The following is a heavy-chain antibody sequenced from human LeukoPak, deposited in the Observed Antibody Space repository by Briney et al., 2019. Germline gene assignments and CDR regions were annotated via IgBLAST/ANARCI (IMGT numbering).Heavy chain of an antibody. CDR3: TTGRPGVAPDAFDI. D-gene: IGHD3-3*01. Sequence: GGSLRLSCAASGFTFSSYSMNWVRQAPGKGLEWVSYISSSSSTIYYADSVKGRFTISRDNSKNTLYLQMNSLKTEDTAVYFCTTGRPGVAPDAFDIWGQGTMVTVSS. CDR1: GFTFSSYS. CDR2: ISSSSSTI. V-gene: IGHV3-48*01. J-gene: IGHJ3*02.